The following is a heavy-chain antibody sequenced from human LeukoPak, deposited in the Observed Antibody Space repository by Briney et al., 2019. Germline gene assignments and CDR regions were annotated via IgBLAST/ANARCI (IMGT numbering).Heavy chain of an antibody. V-gene: IGHV1-2*02. Sequence: ASVKVSCKASGYTFTGYYMHWVRQAPGQGLEWMGWINPNSGGTNYAQKFQGRVTMTRDTSISTAYMELSRLRSGDTAVYYCARDRVVGATYYYYYMDVWGKGTTVTVSS. D-gene: IGHD1-26*01. CDR1: GYTFTGYY. J-gene: IGHJ6*03. CDR3: ARDRVVGATYYYYYMDV. CDR2: INPNSGGT.